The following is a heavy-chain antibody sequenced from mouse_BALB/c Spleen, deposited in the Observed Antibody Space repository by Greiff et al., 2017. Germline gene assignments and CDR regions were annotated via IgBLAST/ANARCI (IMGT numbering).Heavy chain of an antibody. CDR2: ISYSGST. V-gene: IGHV3-8*02. Sequence: DVQLVESGPSLVKPSQTLSLTCSVTGDSITSGYWNWIRKFPGNKLEYMGYISYSGSTYYNPSLKSRISITRDTSKNQYYLQLNSVTTEDTATYYCARYYYGNYESAYWGQGTLVTVSA. D-gene: IGHD2-1*01. J-gene: IGHJ3*01. CDR1: GDSITSGY. CDR3: ARYYYGNYESAY.